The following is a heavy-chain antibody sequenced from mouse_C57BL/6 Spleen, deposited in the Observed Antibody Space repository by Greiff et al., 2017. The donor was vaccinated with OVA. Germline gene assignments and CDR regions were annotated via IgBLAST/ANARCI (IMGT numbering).Heavy chain of an antibody. J-gene: IGHJ3*01. CDR3: APYYDGDAWFAY. D-gene: IGHD1-1*01. CDR2: INPSSGYT. Sequence: LQESGAELARPGASVKMSCKASGYTFTSYTMHWVKQRPGQGLEWIGYINPSSGYTKYNQKFKDKATLTADKSSSTAYMQLSSLTSEDSAVYYCAPYYDGDAWFAYWGQGTLVTVSA. CDR1: GYTFTSYT. V-gene: IGHV1-4*01.